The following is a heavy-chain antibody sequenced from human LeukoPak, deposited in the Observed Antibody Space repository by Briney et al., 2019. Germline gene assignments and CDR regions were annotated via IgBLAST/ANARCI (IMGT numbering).Heavy chain of an antibody. CDR1: GFTFSSYS. CDR3: AREATVTTNWFDP. CDR2: ISSSSSYI. Sequence: GGSLRLSCAASGFTFSSYSMNWVRQAPGKGLEWVSSISSSSSYIYYADSVKGRFTISRDNAENSLYLQMNSLRAEDTAVYYCAREATVTTNWFDPWGQGTLVTVSS. J-gene: IGHJ5*02. V-gene: IGHV3-21*01. D-gene: IGHD4-17*01.